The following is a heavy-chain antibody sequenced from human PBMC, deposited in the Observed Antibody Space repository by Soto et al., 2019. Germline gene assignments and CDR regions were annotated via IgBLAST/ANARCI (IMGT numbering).Heavy chain of an antibody. CDR1: ADSINNSSYY. CDR2: VYYTGNT. Sequence: SETLSLTCTVSADSINNSSYYWGWIRQPPGKGLEWIANVYYTGNTFYNPSLRSLVTISVDTSKSQFSLRLTSVTAADTAVYYCARRKIALEPAARRAFERWGTGTMVTVSS. D-gene: IGHD2-2*01. J-gene: IGHJ3*02. CDR3: ARRKIALEPAARRAFER. V-gene: IGHV4-39*01.